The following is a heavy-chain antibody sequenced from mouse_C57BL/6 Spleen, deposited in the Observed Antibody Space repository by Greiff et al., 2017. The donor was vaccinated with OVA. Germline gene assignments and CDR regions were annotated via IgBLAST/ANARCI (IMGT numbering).Heavy chain of an antibody. CDR3: AREGTDGNWYFDV. Sequence: EVNLVESEGGLVQPGSSMKLSCTASGFTFSDYYMAWVRQVPEKGLEWVANINYDGSSTYYLDSLKSRFIISRDNAKNILYLQMSSLKSEDTATYYCAREGTDGNWYFDVWGTGTTVTVSS. J-gene: IGHJ1*03. V-gene: IGHV5-16*01. CDR1: GFTFSDYY. D-gene: IGHD2-1*01. CDR2: INYDGSST.